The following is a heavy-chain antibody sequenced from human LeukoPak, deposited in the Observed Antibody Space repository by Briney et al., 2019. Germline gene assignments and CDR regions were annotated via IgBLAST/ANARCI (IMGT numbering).Heavy chain of an antibody. CDR3: ARDTKSYFDY. J-gene: IGHJ4*02. V-gene: IGHV3-30*03. Sequence: GGSLRLSCAASGFTFSSYGMHWVRQAPGKGLEGVAVISYDGSNKYYADSVKGRFTISRDNSKNTLYLQMNSLRAEDTAVYYCARDTKSYFDYWGQGTLVTVSS. CDR1: GFTFSSYG. D-gene: IGHD3-3*01. CDR2: ISYDGSNK.